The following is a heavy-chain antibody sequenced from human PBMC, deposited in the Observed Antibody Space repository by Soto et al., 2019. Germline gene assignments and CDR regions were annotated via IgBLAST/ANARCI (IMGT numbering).Heavy chain of an antibody. CDR3: ARDVQFQSFDY. D-gene: IGHD4-4*01. V-gene: IGHV3-11*04. CDR2: ISSSGYTI. CDR1: GFTFSDYY. Sequence: GGSLRLSCAASGFTFSDYYMSWIRQAPGKGLEWVSYISSSGYTIYYADSVKGRFTISRDNAKNSVHLQMNSLRAEDTAVYYCARDVQFQSFDYWGQGTLVTVSS. J-gene: IGHJ4*02.